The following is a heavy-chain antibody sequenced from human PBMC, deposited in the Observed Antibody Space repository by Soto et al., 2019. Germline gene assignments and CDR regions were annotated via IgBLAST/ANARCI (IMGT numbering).Heavy chain of an antibody. V-gene: IGHV3-23*01. CDR3: AKVAEGVPADYYYYYGMDV. Sequence: PGGSLRLSCAASGFTFSSYDMSWVRQAPGKGLEWVSAISGSDGSTYYADSVKGRFTISRDNSKNTLYLQMNSLRTEDTAVYYCAKVAEGVPADYYYYYGMDVWGQGTTVTVSS. CDR1: GFTFSSYD. J-gene: IGHJ6*02. D-gene: IGHD2-2*01. CDR2: ISGSDGST.